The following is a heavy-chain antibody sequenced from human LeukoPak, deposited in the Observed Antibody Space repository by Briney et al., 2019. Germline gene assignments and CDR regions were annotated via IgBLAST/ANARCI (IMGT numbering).Heavy chain of an antibody. CDR1: GFAFSSQD. J-gene: IGHJ5*02. V-gene: IGHV3-23*01. CDR2: ISDSGDRT. Sequence: GGSLRLSCAASGFAFSSQDMGWVRQGPGKGLEWVSAISDSGDRTYYADSVKGRFTISRDNAKNSLYLQMNSLRAEDTAVYYCARDLGIFGVVIPSWFDPWGQGTLVTVSS. CDR3: ARDLGIFGVVIPSWFDP. D-gene: IGHD3-3*01.